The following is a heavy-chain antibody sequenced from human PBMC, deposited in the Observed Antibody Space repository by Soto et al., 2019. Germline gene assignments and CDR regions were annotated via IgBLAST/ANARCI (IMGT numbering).Heavy chain of an antibody. CDR1: GGTFSSYA. V-gene: IGHV1-69*13. J-gene: IGHJ6*02. Sequence: GASVKVSCKASGGTFSSYAISWVRQAPGQGLEWMGGIIPIFGTANYAQKFQGRVTITADESTSTAYMELSSLRSEDTAVYYCARARDGSGSRGYYYYGMDVWGQGTTVTV. CDR2: IIPIFGTA. D-gene: IGHD3-10*01. CDR3: ARARDGSGSRGYYYYGMDV.